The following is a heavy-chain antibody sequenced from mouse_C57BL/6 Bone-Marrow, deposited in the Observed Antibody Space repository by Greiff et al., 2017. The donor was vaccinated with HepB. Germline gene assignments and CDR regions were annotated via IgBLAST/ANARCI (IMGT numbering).Heavy chain of an antibody. CDR3: ARAEGSTMVTKGVKRYFDY. CDR2: IYPRSGNT. CDR1: GYTFTSYG. D-gene: IGHD2-1*01. V-gene: IGHV1-81*01. J-gene: IGHJ2*01. Sequence: VKVVESGAELARPGASVKLSCKASGYTFTSYGISWVKQRTGQGLEWIGEIYPRSGNTYYNEKFKGKATLTADKSSSTAYMELRSLTSEDSAVYFCARAEGSTMVTKGVKRYFDYWGQGTTLTVSS.